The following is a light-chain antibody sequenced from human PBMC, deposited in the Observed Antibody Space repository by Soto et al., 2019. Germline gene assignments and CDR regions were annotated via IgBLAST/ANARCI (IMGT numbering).Light chain of an antibody. Sequence: QSVLTQPASVSGSPGQSITISCTGTSSDVGGYNYVSWYQQHPGKAPKLMIYEVSNRPSGVSNRFSGSKSGNTASLTISGLQAEDEADYYCSSYRGVFGGGTKLTVL. CDR2: EVS. CDR1: SSDVGGYNY. CDR3: SSYRGV. J-gene: IGLJ2*01. V-gene: IGLV2-14*01.